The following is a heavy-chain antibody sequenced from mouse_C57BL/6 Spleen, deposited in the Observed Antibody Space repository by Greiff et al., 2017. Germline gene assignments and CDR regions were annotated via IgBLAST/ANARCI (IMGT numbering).Heavy chain of an antibody. CDR2: ISYSGST. Sequence: EVKLMESGPGMVKPSQSLSLTCTVTGYSITSGYDWHWIRHFPGNKLEWMGYISYSGSTNYNPSLKSRISITHDTSKNHFFLKLNSVTTEDTATYYCARGVLLNAMDYWGQGTSVTVSS. D-gene: IGHD2-10*01. CDR3: ARGVLLNAMDY. J-gene: IGHJ4*01. V-gene: IGHV3-1*01. CDR1: GYSITSGYD.